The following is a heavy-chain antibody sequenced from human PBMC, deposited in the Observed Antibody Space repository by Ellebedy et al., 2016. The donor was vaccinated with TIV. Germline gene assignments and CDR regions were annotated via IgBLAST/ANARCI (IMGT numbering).Heavy chain of an antibody. Sequence: ASVKVSXXASGYTFTSYDINWVRQATGQGLEWMGWMNPNSGNTGYAQKFQGRVTMTRNTSISTAYMELSSLRSEDTAVYYCARGARFLEWLSYYYYYYMDVWGKGTTVTVSS. J-gene: IGHJ6*03. CDR1: GYTFTSYD. CDR3: ARGARFLEWLSYYYYYYMDV. CDR2: MNPNSGNT. D-gene: IGHD3-3*01. V-gene: IGHV1-8*01.